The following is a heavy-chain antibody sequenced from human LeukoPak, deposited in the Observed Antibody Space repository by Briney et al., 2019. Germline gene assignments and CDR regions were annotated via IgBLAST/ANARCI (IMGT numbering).Heavy chain of an antibody. D-gene: IGHD5-18*01. CDR1: GGSISSSSYY. J-gene: IGHJ4*02. Sequence: PSETLSLTCTVSGGSISSSSYYWGWIRQPPRKGLEWIGSIYYSGSTYYNPSLKSRVTISVDKSKNQLSLKLISVTAADTAVYYCARDVGTALVTGDYWGQGTLVTVSS. CDR2: IYYSGST. CDR3: ARDVGTALVTGDY. V-gene: IGHV4-39*07.